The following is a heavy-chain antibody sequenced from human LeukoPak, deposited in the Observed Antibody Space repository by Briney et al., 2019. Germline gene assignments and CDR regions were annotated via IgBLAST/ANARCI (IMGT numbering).Heavy chain of an antibody. CDR3: AKGSGINHYHWTDP. V-gene: IGHV3-23*01. Sequence: GGSLRLSCAASEFTFSNYAMNWVRQAPGKGLEWVSGISGGGGSTYYADSVKGRFTISRDNSKNTPYLQMDSLRAEDTALYYCAKGSGINHYHWTDPWGQGTLVTVSS. J-gene: IGHJ5*02. D-gene: IGHD1-14*01. CDR1: EFTFSNYA. CDR2: ISGGGGST.